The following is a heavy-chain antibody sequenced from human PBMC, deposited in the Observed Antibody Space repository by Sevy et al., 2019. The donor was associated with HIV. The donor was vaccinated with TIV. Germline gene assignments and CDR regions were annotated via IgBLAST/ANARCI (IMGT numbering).Heavy chain of an antibody. CDR2: MNPNSGYT. Sequence: ASVKVSCKASGYTFTRYDINWVRQATGQGLEWMGWMNPNSGYTGSAQKFQGRVTFTRDTSMTTAYMEVGSLRSEDTAVYFCARTDGSLDYWGQGTLVTVSS. V-gene: IGHV1-8*03. D-gene: IGHD2-15*01. CDR3: ARTDGSLDY. CDR1: GYTFTRYD. J-gene: IGHJ4*02.